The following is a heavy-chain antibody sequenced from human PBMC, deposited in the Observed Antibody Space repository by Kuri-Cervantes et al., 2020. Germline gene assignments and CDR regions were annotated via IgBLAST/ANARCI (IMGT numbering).Heavy chain of an antibody. CDR1: GYTFTSYG. J-gene: IGHJ6*02. V-gene: IGHV1-18*01. CDR2: ISVYNGNT. Sequence: ASVKVSCKASGYTFTSYGISWVRQAPGQGLEWMGWISVYNGNTNYAQKLQGRVTMTTDTSTSTAYMELRSLRSDDTAVYYCARRPVDSSGGSCYSYYYYGMDVWGQGTTVTVSS. CDR3: ARRPVDSSGGSCYSYYYYGMDV. D-gene: IGHD2-15*01.